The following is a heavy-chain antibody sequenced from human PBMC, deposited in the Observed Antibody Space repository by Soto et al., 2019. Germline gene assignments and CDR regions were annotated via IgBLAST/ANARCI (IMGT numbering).Heavy chain of an antibody. J-gene: IGHJ6*02. CDR2: ISGSGGST. D-gene: IGHD3-3*01. CDR3: TTVLEWWSQSRDGMDV. V-gene: IGHV3-23*01. CDR1: GVPCSSYA. Sequence: GGSLSLSCAASGVPCSSYAMSWVRQAPGKGLEWVSAISGSGGSTYYADSVKGRFTISRDNSKNTLYLQMNSLKTEDTAVYYCTTVLEWWSQSRDGMDVWGQGTTVTVSS.